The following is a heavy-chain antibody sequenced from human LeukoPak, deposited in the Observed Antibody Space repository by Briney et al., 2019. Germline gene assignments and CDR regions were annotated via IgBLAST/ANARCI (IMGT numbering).Heavy chain of an antibody. Sequence: PSETLSLTCAVYGGSFSGYYWSWIRQPPGKGLEWIGEINHSGSTNYNPSLKSRVTISVDTSKNQFSLKLSSVTAADTAVYYCARVCTSTSCFGTFDYWGQGTLVTVSS. V-gene: IGHV4-34*01. CDR1: GGSFSGYY. J-gene: IGHJ4*02. CDR2: INHSGST. D-gene: IGHD2-2*01. CDR3: ARVCTSTSCFGTFDY.